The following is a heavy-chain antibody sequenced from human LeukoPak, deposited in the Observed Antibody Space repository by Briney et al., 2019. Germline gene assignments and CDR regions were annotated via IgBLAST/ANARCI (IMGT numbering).Heavy chain of an antibody. CDR3: ARQAIGDDYVWGSYRYNWFDP. CDR2: IYYSGST. D-gene: IGHD3-16*02. CDR1: GGSISSYY. J-gene: IGHJ5*02. Sequence: SETLSLTCTVSGGSISSYYWSWIRQPPGKGLEWIGYIYYSGSTNYNPSLKSRVTISVDTSKNQFSLKLSSVTAADTAVYYCARQAIGDDYVWGSYRYNWFDPWGQGTLVTVSS. V-gene: IGHV4-59*08.